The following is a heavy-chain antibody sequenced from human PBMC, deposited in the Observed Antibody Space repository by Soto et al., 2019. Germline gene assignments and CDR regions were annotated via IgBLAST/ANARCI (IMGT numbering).Heavy chain of an antibody. J-gene: IGHJ5*02. Sequence: ASVQVSCKASGYTFTTYAMHWVRQAPGQRLEWMGWINTGNGNTKYSQKFQGRVTITKNTSASTAYMELSSLRSEDTAVYYCARGPLRNWFDPWGQGTLVNVSS. CDR1: GYTFTTYA. V-gene: IGHV1-3*04. D-gene: IGHD5-12*01. CDR2: INTGNGNT. CDR3: ARGPLRNWFDP.